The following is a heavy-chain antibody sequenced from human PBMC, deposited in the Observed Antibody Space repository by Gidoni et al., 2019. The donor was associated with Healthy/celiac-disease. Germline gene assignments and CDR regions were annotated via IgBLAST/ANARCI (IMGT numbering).Heavy chain of an antibody. V-gene: IGHV4-61*02. CDR2: IYTSGST. CDR1: GGSISSGSYY. D-gene: IGHD3-22*01. Sequence: QVQLQESGPGLVNPSQTLSLTCTVSGGSISSGSYYWCWIRQPAGKGLEWIGRIYTSGSTNYNPSLKSRVTRSVDTSKNQFSLKLSSVTAADTAVYYCATDSSGYQGWFDPWGQGTLVTVSS. J-gene: IGHJ5*02. CDR3: ATDSSGYQGWFDP.